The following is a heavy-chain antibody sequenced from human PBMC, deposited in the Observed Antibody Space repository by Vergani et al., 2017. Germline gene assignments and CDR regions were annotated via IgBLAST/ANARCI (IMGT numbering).Heavy chain of an antibody. CDR3: ARDSGGYAIDY. J-gene: IGHJ4*02. V-gene: IGHV4-59*01. D-gene: IGHD3-10*01. CDR1: GGSISSYY. CDR2: IYYSGST. Sequence: QVQLQESGPGLVKPSETLSLTCTVSGGSISSYYWSWIRQPPGKGMEWIGYIYYSGSTNSNPSLKSRVTISVDTSKNQFSLKLSSVTAADTAVYYCARDSGGYAIDYWGQGTLVTVSS.